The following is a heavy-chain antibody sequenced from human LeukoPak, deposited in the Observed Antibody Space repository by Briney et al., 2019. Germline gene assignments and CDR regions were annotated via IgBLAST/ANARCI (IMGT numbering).Heavy chain of an antibody. CDR3: AREKQLVLGAFDI. J-gene: IGHJ3*02. CDR1: GYTFTSYY. D-gene: IGHD6-13*01. Sequence: GASVKVSCKASGYTFTSYYMHWVRQAPGQGLEWMGIINPSGGSTSYAQKFQGRVTITADESTSTAYMELSSLRSEDTAVYYCAREKQLVLGAFDIWGQGTMVTVSS. V-gene: IGHV1-46*01. CDR2: INPSGGST.